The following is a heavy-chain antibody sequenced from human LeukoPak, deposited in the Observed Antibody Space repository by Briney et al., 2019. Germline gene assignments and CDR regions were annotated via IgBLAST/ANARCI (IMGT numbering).Heavy chain of an antibody. D-gene: IGHD5-18*01. J-gene: IGHJ4*02. V-gene: IGHV4-34*01. CDR1: GGSFSGYY. CDR3: ARGRRIQLWFMADPSLPYYFDY. CDR2: INHSGST. Sequence: PSETLSLTCAVYGGSFSGYYWSWIRQPPGKGLEWIGEINHSGSTNYNPSLKSRVTISVDTSKNQFSLKLSSVTAADTAVYYCARGRRIQLWFMADPSLPYYFDYWGQGTLVTVSS.